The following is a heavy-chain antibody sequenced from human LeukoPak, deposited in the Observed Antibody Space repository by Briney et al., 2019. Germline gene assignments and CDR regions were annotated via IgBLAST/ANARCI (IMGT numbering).Heavy chain of an antibody. J-gene: IGHJ4*02. D-gene: IGHD1-26*01. V-gene: IGHV1-69*04. CDR1: GGTFSSYA. CDR2: IIPIFGIA. CDR3: ARGGELGGYDGLGDY. Sequence: SVKVSCKASGGTFSSYAISWVRQAPGRGLEWMGRIIPIFGIANYAQKFQGRVTITADKSTSTAYMELSSLRSEDTAVYYCARGGELGGYDGLGDYWGQGTLVTVSS.